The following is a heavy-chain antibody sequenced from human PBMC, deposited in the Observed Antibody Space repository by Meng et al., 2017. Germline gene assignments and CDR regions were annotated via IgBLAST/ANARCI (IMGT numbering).Heavy chain of an antibody. CDR3: ARVSDKLPDGFLHYGMDV. Sequence: GESLKISCAACGFTFSSYDMHWVRQATGKGLEWVSAIGTAGDTYYPGSVKGQFTISRENAKNSLYLQMNSLRAADTAVYFCARVSDKLPDGFLHYGMDVWGQGTTVTVSS. CDR1: GFTFSSYD. V-gene: IGHV3-13*03. J-gene: IGHJ6*02. D-gene: IGHD1-7*01. CDR2: IGTAGDT.